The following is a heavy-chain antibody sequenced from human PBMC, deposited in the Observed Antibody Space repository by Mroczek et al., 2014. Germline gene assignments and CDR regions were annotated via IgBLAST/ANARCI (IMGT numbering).Heavy chain of an antibody. D-gene: IGHD2-2*01. V-gene: IGHV5-51*01. J-gene: IGHJ6*02. CDR2: IYPGDSDT. CDR3: ARHHGPSTSQKYNASYYGMDV. Sequence: VQLVESGAEVKKPGESLKISCKGSGYSFTSYWIGWVRQMPGKGLEWMGIIYPGDSDTRYSPSFQGQVTISADKSISTAYLQWSSLKASDTAMYYCARHHGPSTSQKYNASYYGMDVWGQGTTVTVSS. CDR1: GYSFTSYW.